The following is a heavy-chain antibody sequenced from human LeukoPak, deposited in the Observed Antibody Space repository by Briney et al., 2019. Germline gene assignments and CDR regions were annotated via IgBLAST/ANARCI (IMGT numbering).Heavy chain of an antibody. CDR1: GYTFTSYA. V-gene: IGHV1-3*01. Sequence: ASVKVSCKASGYTFTSYAMHWVRQAPGQRLEWMGWINAGNGNTKYSQKFQGRVTITRDTSASTAYMELSSLRSEDTAVYYCARCPTGAGDYFDYWGQGILVTVSS. D-gene: IGHD7-27*01. CDR2: INAGNGNT. J-gene: IGHJ4*02. CDR3: ARCPTGAGDYFDY.